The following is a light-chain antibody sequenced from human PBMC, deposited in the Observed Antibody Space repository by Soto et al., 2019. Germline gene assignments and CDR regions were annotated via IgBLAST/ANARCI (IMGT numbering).Light chain of an antibody. CDR3: QQYSSTPWT. CDR1: QSVLYSPNNKNY. V-gene: IGKV4-1*01. Sequence: IVMTQSPDSLAVSLGERATFNCKSSQSVLYSPNNKNYLAWYQQKPGQPPKLLIYWASTRESGVPDRFSGSGSGTDFTLTISSLQAEDVAVYYCQQYSSTPWTFGQGTKVEI. CDR2: WAS. J-gene: IGKJ1*01.